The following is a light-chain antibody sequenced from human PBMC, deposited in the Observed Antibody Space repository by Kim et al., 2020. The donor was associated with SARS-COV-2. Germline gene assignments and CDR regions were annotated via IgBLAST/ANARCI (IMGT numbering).Light chain of an antibody. J-gene: IGKJ2*01. CDR2: KAS. CDR3: QQYNSYPYT. Sequence: ASVGDRVTITCRASQSISSWLAWYQQKPGKAPKLLIYKASSLESGVPSRFSGSGSGTVFTLTISSLQPDDFATYYCQQYNSYPYTFGQGTKLEI. V-gene: IGKV1-5*03. CDR1: QSISSW.